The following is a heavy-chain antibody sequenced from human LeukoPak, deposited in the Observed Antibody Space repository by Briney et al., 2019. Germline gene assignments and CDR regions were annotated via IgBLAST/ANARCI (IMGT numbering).Heavy chain of an antibody. CDR3: ASGPRMGDFDY. D-gene: IGHD2-8*01. V-gene: IGHV1-46*01. J-gene: IGHJ4*02. Sequence: ASVKVSCKASGYTFTSYYTHWVRQAPGQGLEWMGIINPSGGSTSYAQKFQGRVTMTRDTSTSTVYMELSSLRSEDTAVYYCASGPRMGDFDYWGQGTLVTVPS. CDR2: INPSGGST. CDR1: GYTFTSYY.